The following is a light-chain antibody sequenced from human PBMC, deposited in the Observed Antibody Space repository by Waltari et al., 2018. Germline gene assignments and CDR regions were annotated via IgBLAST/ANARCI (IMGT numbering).Light chain of an antibody. Sequence: QSALTQPRSVSGSPGQSVTISCPGTNSDVGGSNYVSRYQHHPGKGPKLMIYDVNERPSGVPDRFSGSKSGNTASLTISGLQAEDEADYYCCSYAGSNTLEVFGGGTKLTVL. J-gene: IGLJ2*01. V-gene: IGLV2-11*01. CDR1: NSDVGGSNY. CDR2: DVN. CDR3: CSYAGSNTLEV.